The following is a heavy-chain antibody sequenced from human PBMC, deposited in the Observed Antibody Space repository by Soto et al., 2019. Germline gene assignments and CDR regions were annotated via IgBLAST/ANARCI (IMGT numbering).Heavy chain of an antibody. Sequence: QVQLVESGGGVVQPGRSLRLSCAASGFTFSSYAMHWVRQAPGKGLEWVAVISYDGSNKYYADSVKGRFTISRDNSKNTLYLHMNRLRAEDTAVYYCARDYGASMYFQHWGQGTLVTVSS. CDR1: GFTFSSYA. CDR3: ARDYGASMYFQH. J-gene: IGHJ1*01. CDR2: ISYDGSNK. V-gene: IGHV3-30-3*01. D-gene: IGHD2-2*01.